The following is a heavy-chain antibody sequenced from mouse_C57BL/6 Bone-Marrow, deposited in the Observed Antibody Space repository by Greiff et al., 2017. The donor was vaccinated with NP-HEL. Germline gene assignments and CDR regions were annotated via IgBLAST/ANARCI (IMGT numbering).Heavy chain of an antibody. Sequence: VLLKESVADLVRPGASVKLSCTASGFTIKNTYMHWVKQRPEQGLEWIGRISPADGNTKYAPNFQGKATITADTSSNTAYLQLSSLTSEDTAISSYDSVDGYYFDDWGKGTTLTVAS. CDR3: DSVDGYYFDD. CDR1: GFTIKNTY. V-gene: IGHV14-3*01. D-gene: IGHD2-3*01. CDR2: ISPADGNT. J-gene: IGHJ2*01.